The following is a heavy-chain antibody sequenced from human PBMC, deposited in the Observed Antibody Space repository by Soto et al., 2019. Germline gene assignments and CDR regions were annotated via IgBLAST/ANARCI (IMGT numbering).Heavy chain of an antibody. D-gene: IGHD2-15*01. Sequence: GESLKISCKGSGYSFTSYWISWVRQMPGKGLEWMRRIDPSDSYTTYSPSFEGHVTISADMSISTAYMDWRSSIDSETAMYYCASGGYCSGDSVSRDDDGMDVWGQGTTVTVSS. V-gene: IGHV5-10-1*01. CDR2: IDPSDSYT. CDR1: GYSFTSYW. J-gene: IGHJ6*02. CDR3: ASGGYCSGDSVSRDDDGMDV.